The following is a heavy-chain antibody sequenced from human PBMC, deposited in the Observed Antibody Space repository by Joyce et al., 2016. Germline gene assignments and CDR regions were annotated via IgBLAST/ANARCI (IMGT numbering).Heavy chain of an antibody. CDR2: ISGSGGST. Sequence: EVQLLESGGGLVQPGGSLRLSCAASGFTFSSYAMGWVRQAPGKGLEWVSTISGSGGSTYYADSVKGRFTISRDNSENSLYLHMNSLRAEDTAVYYCATWAPTNYDFGSGYSYYFDNWGQGTLVTVSS. D-gene: IGHD3-3*01. CDR1: GFTFSSYA. V-gene: IGHV3-23*01. CDR3: ATWAPTNYDFGSGYSYYFDN. J-gene: IGHJ4*02.